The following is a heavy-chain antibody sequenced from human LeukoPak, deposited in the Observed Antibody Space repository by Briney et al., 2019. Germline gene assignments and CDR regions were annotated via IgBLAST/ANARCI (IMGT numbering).Heavy chain of an antibody. CDR3: ARDRDTAMVTEGYYYYYMDV. J-gene: IGHJ6*03. V-gene: IGHV3-21*01. CDR2: ISSSSSYI. D-gene: IGHD5-18*01. Sequence: GGSLRLSCAASGFTFSSYSMNWVRQAPGKGLEWVSSISSSSSYIYYADSVKGRFTISRDNAKNSLYLQMNSLRAEDTAVYYCARDRDTAMVTEGYYYYYMDVWGKGTTVTVSS. CDR1: GFTFSSYS.